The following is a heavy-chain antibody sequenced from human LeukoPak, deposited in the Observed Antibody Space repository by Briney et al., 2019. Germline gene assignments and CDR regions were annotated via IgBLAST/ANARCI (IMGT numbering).Heavy chain of an antibody. Sequence: QAGGSLRLSCSASGFTFSTYAMHWVRQAPGKGLEYVSSVSSNVYSTHYAGSVKGRFTISRDSFKNTLYLQMNSLRAEDTAVYYCARDRPYGGVGDFDYWGQGTLVTVSS. D-gene: IGHD3-16*01. J-gene: IGHJ4*02. CDR2: VSSNVYST. V-gene: IGHV3-64*04. CDR3: ARDRPYGGVGDFDY. CDR1: GFTFSTYA.